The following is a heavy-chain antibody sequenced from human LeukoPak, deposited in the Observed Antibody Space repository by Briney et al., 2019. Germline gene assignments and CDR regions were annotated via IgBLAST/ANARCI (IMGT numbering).Heavy chain of an antibody. J-gene: IGHJ2*01. CDR1: GGPISSYY. CDR3: ARVWFGDLPWYFDL. D-gene: IGHD3-10*01. V-gene: IGHV4-59*01. CDR2: MFYSGNT. Sequence: PSETLSLTCTVSGGPISSYYWSWIRQPPGKGLEWIGYMFYSGNTNYNPSLKSRVTISVDTSKNQFSLKLTSVTAADTAVYYCARVWFGDLPWYFDLWGRGTLVTVSS.